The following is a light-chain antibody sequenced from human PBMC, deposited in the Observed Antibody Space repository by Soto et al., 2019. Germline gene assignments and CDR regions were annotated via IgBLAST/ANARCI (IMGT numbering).Light chain of an antibody. J-gene: IGKJ5*01. Sequence: DVVMTQSPLSLPVTLGQPASISCRSSQSLVYGRGNIYLNWFQQRPGRSPRRLIYYVSIRDSGVPDRFSGGGSGTNFTLKISRVEAEDVGVYYCMQGTHWPITFGQGTRLEIK. V-gene: IGKV2-30*01. CDR3: MQGTHWPIT. CDR2: YVS. CDR1: QSLVYGRGNIY.